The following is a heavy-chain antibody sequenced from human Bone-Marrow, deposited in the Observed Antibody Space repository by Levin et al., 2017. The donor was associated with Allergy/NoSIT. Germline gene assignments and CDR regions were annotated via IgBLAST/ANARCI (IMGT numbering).Heavy chain of an antibody. J-gene: IGHJ5*02. CDR2: ITHSGST. CDR3: AKGRANYHGSALNWFDP. D-gene: IGHD3-10*01. Sequence: SQTLSLTCAVYGGSFRAYYWSWIRQPPGRRLEWIGEITHSGSTNYRPSLKSRVIISLDKSKNQFSLKLSSVTAADTAVYYCAKGRANYHGSALNWFDPWGQGTLVSVSS. CDR1: GGSFRAYY. V-gene: IGHV4-34*01.